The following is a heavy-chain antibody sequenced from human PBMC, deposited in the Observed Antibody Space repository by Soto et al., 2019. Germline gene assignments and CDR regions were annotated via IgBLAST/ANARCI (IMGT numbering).Heavy chain of an antibody. J-gene: IGHJ4*02. D-gene: IGHD3-10*01. V-gene: IGHV1-18*01. CDR3: ARRGVLPDY. Sequence: GPGVKKPGASAKVSCKASGYTFTSYGISWVRQAPGQGLEWMGWISADNGNTNYAQKFQGRVTMTADTSTSTAYMELRSLRSDDTAVYYCARRGVLPDYWGQGTLVTVSS. CDR2: ISADNGNT. CDR1: GYTFTSYG.